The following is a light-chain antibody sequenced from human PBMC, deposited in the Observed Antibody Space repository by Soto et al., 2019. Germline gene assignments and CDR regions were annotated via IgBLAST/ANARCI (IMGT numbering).Light chain of an antibody. CDR3: QQCYSTSIT. Sequence: DIQMTQSPSSLSASVGDRVTITCRESQSISSYLNWYQQKPGKAPKLLIYAASSLQSGVPSRFSGSGSGTDFTLTISSLQPEDFATYYCQQCYSTSITFGQGTRLEIK. J-gene: IGKJ5*01. CDR2: AAS. V-gene: IGKV1-39*01. CDR1: QSISSY.